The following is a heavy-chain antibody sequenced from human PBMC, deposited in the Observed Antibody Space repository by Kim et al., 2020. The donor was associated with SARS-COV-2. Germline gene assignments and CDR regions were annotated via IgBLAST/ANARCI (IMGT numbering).Heavy chain of an antibody. Sequence: GGSLRLSCAASGLTFSSYAMHWVRQAPGKGLEWVSVISYDGSNKYYADSVKGRFTISRDNSKNTLYLQMNSLRAEDTAVYYCARQYYYDSSGYYYPHY. J-gene: IGHJ6*01. D-gene: IGHD3-22*01. V-gene: IGHV3-30*04. CDR3: ARQYYYDSSGYYYPHY. CDR1: GLTFSSYA. CDR2: ISYDGSNK.